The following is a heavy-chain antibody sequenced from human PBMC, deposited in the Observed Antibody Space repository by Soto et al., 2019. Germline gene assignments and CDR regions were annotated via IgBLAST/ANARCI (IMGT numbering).Heavy chain of an antibody. J-gene: IGHJ6*02. CDR3: ARVYSSGWSFDYGTDV. V-gene: IGHV6-1*01. CDR1: GDSLSSNSAI. Sequence: SQTLSRTCAIFGDSLSSNSAIWNWFRQSPSRGLEWLGRTYYTSKWYNDYAVSVKSRISINPDTSKNQVSLQLNSVTPEDTAVYYCARVYSSGWSFDYGTDVSGQGTTVTVSS. D-gene: IGHD6-19*01. CDR2: TYYTSKWYN.